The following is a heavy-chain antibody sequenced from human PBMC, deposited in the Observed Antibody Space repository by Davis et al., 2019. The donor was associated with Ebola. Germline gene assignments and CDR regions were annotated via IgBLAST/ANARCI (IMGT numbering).Heavy chain of an antibody. Sequence: GESLKISCKGSEYRFANYWIGWVRQKPGKGLEWMGIIYPGDSDTRYSPSFQGQVTISADKSVSTAYLQWSSLKASDTAMYYCARQESLYGSSDYWGQGTLVTVSS. V-gene: IGHV5-51*01. D-gene: IGHD2/OR15-2a*01. CDR2: IYPGDSDT. J-gene: IGHJ4*02. CDR1: EYRFANYW. CDR3: ARQESLYGSSDY.